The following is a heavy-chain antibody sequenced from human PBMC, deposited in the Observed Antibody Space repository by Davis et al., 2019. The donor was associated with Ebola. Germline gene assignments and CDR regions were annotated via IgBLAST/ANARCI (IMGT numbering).Heavy chain of an antibody. J-gene: IGHJ4*02. CDR2: INQDETEK. Sequence: PGGSLRLSCAASGFSFSSYWMSWVRQAPGKGLEWVANINQDETEKNYVDSVKGRFTISRDNAKNSVYLQMNSLRADDTAVYYCSRSLDYWGQGTLVTVSS. V-gene: IGHV3-7*01. CDR3: SRSLDY. CDR1: GFSFSSYW.